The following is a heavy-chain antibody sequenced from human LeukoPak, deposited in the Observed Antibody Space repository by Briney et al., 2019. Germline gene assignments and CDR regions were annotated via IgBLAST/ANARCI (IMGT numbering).Heavy chain of an antibody. Sequence: PRASVKVSCKASGYSFNSYYINWVRQAPGQGLEWMGRIIPILGIANYAQKFQGRVTITADKSTSTAYMELSSLRSEDTAVYYCARDQIAVAGKWQYNWFDPWGQGTLVTVSS. CDR2: IIPILGIA. J-gene: IGHJ5*02. CDR3: ARDQIAVAGKWQYNWFDP. V-gene: IGHV1-69*04. CDR1: GYSFNSYY. D-gene: IGHD6-19*01.